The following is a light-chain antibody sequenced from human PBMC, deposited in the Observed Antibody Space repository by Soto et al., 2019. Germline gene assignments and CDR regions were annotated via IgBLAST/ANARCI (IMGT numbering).Light chain of an antibody. Sequence: QSVLTQPPSVSGAPGQKVIISCTGSSSNIGAGYDVHWYQQLPGTAPKLLIYGNSNRPSGVPHRLSGSKSGTSASLAITGLQVEDEADYYCQSYDSSLSAAVFGGGTKLTVL. CDR2: GNS. CDR3: QSYDSSLSAAV. V-gene: IGLV1-40*01. CDR1: SSNIGAGYD. J-gene: IGLJ2*01.